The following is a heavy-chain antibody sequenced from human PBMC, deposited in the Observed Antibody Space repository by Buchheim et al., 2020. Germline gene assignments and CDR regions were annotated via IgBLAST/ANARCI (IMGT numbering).Heavy chain of an antibody. V-gene: IGHV4-31*03. J-gene: IGHJ6*02. CDR1: GGSISSGGYY. CDR3: ARGRDPEYSSSSYYYYYGMDV. D-gene: IGHD6-6*01. CDR2: IYYSGST. Sequence: QMQLQESGPGLVKPSQTLSLTCTVSGGSISSGGYYWSWIRQHPGKGLEWIGYIYYSGSTYYNPSLKSRVTISVDTSKNQFSLKLSSVTAADTAVYYCARGRDPEYSSSSYYYYYGMDVWGQGTT.